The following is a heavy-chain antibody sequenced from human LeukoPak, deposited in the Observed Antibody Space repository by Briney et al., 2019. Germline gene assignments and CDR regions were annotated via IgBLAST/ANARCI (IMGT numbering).Heavy chain of an antibody. J-gene: IGHJ4*02. D-gene: IGHD3-10*01. CDR2: IYHSGST. CDR1: GGSISSSNW. Sequence: SETLSLTCAVSGGSISSSNWWSWVRQPPGKGLEWFGVIYHSGSTNYNPSLKSRVTISLDRSKNQFSLKLSSVTAADTAVYYCAGDPSGWPMPEGDYWGQGTLVTVSS. V-gene: IGHV4-4*02. CDR3: AGDPSGWPMPEGDY.